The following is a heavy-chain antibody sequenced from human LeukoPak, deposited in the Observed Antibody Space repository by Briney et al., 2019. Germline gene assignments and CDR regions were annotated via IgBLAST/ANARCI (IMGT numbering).Heavy chain of an antibody. J-gene: IGHJ4*02. D-gene: IGHD6-19*01. CDR1: GFTFSSYA. V-gene: IGHV3-23*01. CDR3: AKDQAVAGKGWYFDY. Sequence: GGSLRLSCAASGFTFSSYAIRWVRQAPGEGLEWVSAISGGGGSTYYADSVKGRFTISRDNSKNTLYLQMNSLRAEDTAVYYCAKDQAVAGKGWYFDYWGQGTLVTVSS. CDR2: ISGGGGST.